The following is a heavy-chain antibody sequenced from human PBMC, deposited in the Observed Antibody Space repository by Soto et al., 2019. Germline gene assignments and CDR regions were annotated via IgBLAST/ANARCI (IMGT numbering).Heavy chain of an antibody. CDR1: GFTFSSYW. J-gene: IGHJ4*02. CDR3: ARTYYDFWSGYRSPHYFDY. V-gene: IGHV3-7*01. CDR2: IKQDGSEK. D-gene: IGHD3-3*01. Sequence: EVQLVESGGGLVQPGGSLRLSCAASGFTFSSYWMSWVRQAPGKGLEWVANIKQDGSEKYYVDSVKGRFTISRDNAKNSLYLQMNSLRAEDTAVYYCARTYYDFWSGYRSPHYFDYWGQGTLVTVSS.